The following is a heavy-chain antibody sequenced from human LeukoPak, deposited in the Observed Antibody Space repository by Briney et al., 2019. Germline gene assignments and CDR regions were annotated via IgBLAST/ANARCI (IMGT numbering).Heavy chain of an antibody. J-gene: IGHJ3*02. D-gene: IGHD3-22*01. Sequence: VASVKVSCKASEYTFTGYYLHWVRQAPGQGLEWMGWINPHSGDTDYAQKFQGRVTMTRDTSISTAYMELSRLRSDDTAVYYCARDAQMIVVADDAFDIWGQGTMVTVSS. V-gene: IGHV1-2*02. CDR2: INPHSGDT. CDR1: EYTFTGYY. CDR3: ARDAQMIVVADDAFDI.